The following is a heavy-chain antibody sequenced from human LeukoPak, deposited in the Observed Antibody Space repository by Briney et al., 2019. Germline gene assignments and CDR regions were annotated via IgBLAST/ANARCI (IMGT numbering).Heavy chain of an antibody. CDR3: ARPQGIVGAMEAFDI. V-gene: IGHV4-39*01. J-gene: IGHJ3*02. Sequence: PSETLSLTCTVSGGSISSSSYYWGWIRQPPGKGLEWIGSMYYSGSTYYNPSLKSRVTISVDTSKNQFSLKLSSVTAADTAVYYCARPQGIVGAMEAFDIWGQGTMVTVSS. D-gene: IGHD1-26*01. CDR1: GGSISSSSYY. CDR2: MYYSGST.